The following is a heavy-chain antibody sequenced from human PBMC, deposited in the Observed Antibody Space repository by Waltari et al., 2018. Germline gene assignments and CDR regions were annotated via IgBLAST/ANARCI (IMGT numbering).Heavy chain of an antibody. CDR3: ARTGTVVVVPTAKGAFHI. CDR2: LYTTGST. V-gene: IGHV4-61*02. J-gene: IGHJ3*02. Sequence: VQLQESGPGLVEPSQTLSLTCTVSNGSISSGSFYWSWIRQRAGKGLAGIGHLYTTGSTNYNPSLESRVTISADTSKNQFSLKLTSVTAADSAVYFCARTGTVVVVPTAKGAFHIWGQGTAVTVSS. D-gene: IGHD2-15*01. CDR1: NGSISSGSFY.